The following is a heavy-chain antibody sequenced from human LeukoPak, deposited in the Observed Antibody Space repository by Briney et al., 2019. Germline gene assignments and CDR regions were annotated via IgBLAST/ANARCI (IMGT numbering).Heavy chain of an antibody. V-gene: IGHV4-4*07. J-gene: IGHJ6*03. CDR3: ARDGPDYDILTGYYHLYYYYMDV. CDR1: GGSISSYY. Sequence: SETLSLTCTVSGGSISSYYWSWIRQPAGKGLEWIGRIYTSGSTNYNPSLKSRVTMSVDTSKNQFSLKLSSVTAADTAVYYCARDGPDYDILTGYYHLYYYYMDVWGKGPRSPSP. CDR2: IYTSGST. D-gene: IGHD3-9*01.